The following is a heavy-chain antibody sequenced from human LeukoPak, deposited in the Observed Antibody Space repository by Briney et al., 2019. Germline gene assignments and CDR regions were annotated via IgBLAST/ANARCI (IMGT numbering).Heavy chain of an antibody. J-gene: IGHJ4*02. D-gene: IGHD3-10*01. Sequence: KSSETLSLTCAVYGGSFSGYYWSWIRQPPGKGLEWIGEINHSGSTNYNPSLKSRVTISVDTSKNQFSLKLSSVTAADTAVYYCAGGSGSYSFYWGQGTLVTVSS. CDR2: INHSGST. CDR1: GGSFSGYY. CDR3: AGGSGSYSFY. V-gene: IGHV4-34*01.